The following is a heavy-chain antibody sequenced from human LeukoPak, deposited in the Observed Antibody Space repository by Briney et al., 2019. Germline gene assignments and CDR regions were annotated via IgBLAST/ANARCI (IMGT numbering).Heavy chain of an antibody. CDR1: GYSFTHYW. V-gene: IGHV5-51*01. CDR2: IYPGDSDI. D-gene: IGHD6-19*01. CDR3: ARQSDLKGDGSWFLT. Sequence: GESLKISCKGSGYSFTHYWSVWLRQMPGKGLEWIGTIYPGDSDIRYNPSFQGQVTISADRPITTALLQWNSLKASDTAIYYCARQSDLKGDGSWFLTWGQGTLVTVSS. J-gene: IGHJ5*02.